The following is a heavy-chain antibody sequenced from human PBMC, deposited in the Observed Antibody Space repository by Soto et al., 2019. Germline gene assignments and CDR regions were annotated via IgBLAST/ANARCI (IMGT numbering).Heavy chain of an antibody. CDR3: AHAGDYDLLTFDH. CDR1: GFSLTTSGVG. D-gene: IGHD4-17*01. J-gene: IGHJ4*02. Sequence: SGPTLVNPTQTLTLTCTFSGFSLTTSGVGVAWIRQPPGKALEWLALIYWDDDKRYSPSLKDRLAISKDTSSNQVVLTITNMDPGDTATYFCAHAGDYDLLTFDHWGPGTLVTVSS. V-gene: IGHV2-5*02. CDR2: IYWDDDK.